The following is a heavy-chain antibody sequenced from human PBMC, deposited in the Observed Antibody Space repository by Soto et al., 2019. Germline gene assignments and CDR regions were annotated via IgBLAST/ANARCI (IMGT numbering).Heavy chain of an antibody. Sequence: GESLKISCKGSGYSFTSYWIGWVRQMPGKGLEWMGIIYPGDSETRYSPSFQGQVTISADKSISTAYLQWSSLKASDTAMYYCARIYCGCDCYSYYYGMDVWGQGTTVTVSS. J-gene: IGHJ6*02. D-gene: IGHD2-21*02. V-gene: IGHV5-51*01. CDR3: ARIYCGCDCYSYYYGMDV. CDR2: IYPGDSET. CDR1: GYSFTSYW.